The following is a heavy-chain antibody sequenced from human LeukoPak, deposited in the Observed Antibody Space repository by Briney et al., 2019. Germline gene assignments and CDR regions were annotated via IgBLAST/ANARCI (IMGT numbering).Heavy chain of an antibody. D-gene: IGHD6-13*01. CDR3: ARGDRSSWFNFDY. CDR2: IWYDGRNK. V-gene: IGHV3-33*01. J-gene: IGHJ4*02. CDR1: GFTFSTYV. Sequence: PGGSLRLSCAASGFTFSTYVMHWVRQAPGKGLEWVAVIWYDGRNKYFEDSVRGRFSTSRDNSKNTSYLQMNSLRAEDTAVYYCARGDRSSWFNFDYWGQGTLVTVSS.